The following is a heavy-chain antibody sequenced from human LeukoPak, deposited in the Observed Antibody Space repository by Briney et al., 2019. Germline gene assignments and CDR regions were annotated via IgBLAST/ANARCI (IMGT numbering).Heavy chain of an antibody. J-gene: IGHJ5*02. V-gene: IGHV3-48*01. CDR3: ASGDSGSYPNWFDP. D-gene: IGHD1-26*01. Sequence: GGSLRLSCAASGFTFSSYSMNWVRQAPGKGLEWVSYISSSSSTIYYADSVKGRFTISRDNAKNSLYLQMNSLRAEDTAVYYCASGDSGSYPNWFDPWGQGTLVTVSS. CDR1: GFTFSSYS. CDR2: ISSSSSTI.